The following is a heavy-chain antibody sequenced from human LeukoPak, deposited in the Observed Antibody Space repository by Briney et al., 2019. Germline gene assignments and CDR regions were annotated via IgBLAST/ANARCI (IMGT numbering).Heavy chain of an antibody. V-gene: IGHV3-23*01. CDR2: ISGSGGST. J-gene: IGHJ6*02. Sequence: GGSLRLSCAASGFTFGSYAMSWVRQAPGKGLEWVSAISGSGGSTYYADSVKGRFTISRDNSKNTLYLQMNSLRAEDTAVYYCAKDFHYYDSSGYYYGMDVWGQGTTVTVSS. CDR3: AKDFHYYDSSGYYYGMDV. CDR1: GFTFGSYA. D-gene: IGHD3-22*01.